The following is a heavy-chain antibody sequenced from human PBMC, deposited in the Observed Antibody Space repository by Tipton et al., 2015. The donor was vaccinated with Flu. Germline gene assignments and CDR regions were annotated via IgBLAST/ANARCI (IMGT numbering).Heavy chain of an antibody. V-gene: IGHV4-61*02. D-gene: IGHD3-10*02. Sequence: TLSLTCTVSGGSISRGSSYWSWIRQPAGKGLEWIGRISTSGTTNYNPSLMSRLTISVDTSKNQFSLKLSSVTAADTAVYYCARHTGDSVRGVIDYWGQGTLVTVSS. CDR1: GGSISRGSSY. CDR3: ARHTGDSVRGVIDY. J-gene: IGHJ4*02. CDR2: ISTSGTT.